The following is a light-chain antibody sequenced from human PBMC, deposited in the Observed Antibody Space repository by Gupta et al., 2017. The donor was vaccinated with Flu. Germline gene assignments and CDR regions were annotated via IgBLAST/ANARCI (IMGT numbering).Light chain of an antibody. V-gene: IGLV1-44*01. CDR1: STNIGSNT. Sequence: GSSTNIGSNTVSWYQQLAGAAPKLLIYSNNQRPAGVPDRFSGSKSGTSASLAISGLQSEDEADYYCAAWDDSLGGVFGGGTKLTVL. CDR3: AAWDDSLGGV. J-gene: IGLJ3*02. CDR2: SNN.